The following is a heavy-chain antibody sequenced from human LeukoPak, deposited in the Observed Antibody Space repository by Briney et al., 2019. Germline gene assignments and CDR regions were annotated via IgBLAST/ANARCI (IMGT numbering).Heavy chain of an antibody. J-gene: IGHJ4*02. CDR3: ARPSVYSSSWYDY. D-gene: IGHD6-13*01. Sequence: GASVKVSCKASGYTFTGYYMHWVRQAPGQGLEWMGWINPNSGGTNYAQKFQGRVTMTRDTSISTAYMELSRLRSDDTAVYYCARPSVYSSSWYDYWGQGTLVTVSS. CDR2: INPNSGGT. V-gene: IGHV1-2*02. CDR1: GYTFTGYY.